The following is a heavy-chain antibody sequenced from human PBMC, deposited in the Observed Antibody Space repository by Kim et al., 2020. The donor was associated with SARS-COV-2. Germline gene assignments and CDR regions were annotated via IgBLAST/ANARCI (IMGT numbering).Heavy chain of an antibody. CDR2: INAGNGNT. Sequence: ASVKVSCKASGYTFTSYAMHWVRQAPGQRLEWMGWINAGNGNTKYSQKFQGRVTITRDTSASTAYMELSSLRSEDTAVYYCARVGSGWGYFDYWGQGTLVTVSS. CDR1: GYTFTSYA. V-gene: IGHV1-3*01. J-gene: IGHJ4*02. D-gene: IGHD6-19*01. CDR3: ARVGSGWGYFDY.